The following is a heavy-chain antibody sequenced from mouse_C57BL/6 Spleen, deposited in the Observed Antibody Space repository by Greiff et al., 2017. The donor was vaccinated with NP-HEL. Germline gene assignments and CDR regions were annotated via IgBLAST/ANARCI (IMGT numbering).Heavy chain of an antibody. Sequence: QVQLQQSGPELVKPGASVKISCKASGYTFTDYYINWVKQRPGQGLEWIGWIFPGSGSTYYNEKFKGKATLTVDKSSSTAYMLLSSLTSEDSAVYFCAREDYYGSSPYAMDYWGQGTSVTVSS. CDR1: GYTFTDYY. J-gene: IGHJ4*01. CDR3: AREDYYGSSPYAMDY. CDR2: IFPGSGST. V-gene: IGHV1-75*01. D-gene: IGHD1-1*01.